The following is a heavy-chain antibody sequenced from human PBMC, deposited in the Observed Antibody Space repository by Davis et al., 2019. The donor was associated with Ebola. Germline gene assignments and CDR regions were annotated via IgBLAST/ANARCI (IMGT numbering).Heavy chain of an antibody. CDR3: TRGRGGSSWELY. J-gene: IGHJ4*02. D-gene: IGHD6-13*01. CDR2: IGSSSNTI. V-gene: IGHV3-48*01. Sequence: GGSLRPSCAASGFTFSTYSMNWVRQAPGKGLEWVSYIGSSSNTIYYTDSVKGRFTISRDNAKNSLYLQMSSLRAEDTAVYYCTRGRGGSSWELYWGQGTLVTVSS. CDR1: GFTFSTYS.